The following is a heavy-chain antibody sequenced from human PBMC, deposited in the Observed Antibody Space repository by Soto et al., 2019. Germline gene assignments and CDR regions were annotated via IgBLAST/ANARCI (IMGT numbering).Heavy chain of an antibody. V-gene: IGHV4-59*01. CDR1: GGSISSYY. CDR2: IYYSGST. Sequence: SETLSLTCTVSGGSISSYYLSWIRQPPGKGLEWIGYIYYSGSTNYNPSLKSRVTISVDTSKNQFSLKLSSVTAADTAVYYCARGGRYYGSGAIIDYWGQGTLVTVS. D-gene: IGHD3-10*01. CDR3: ARGGRYYGSGAIIDY. J-gene: IGHJ4*02.